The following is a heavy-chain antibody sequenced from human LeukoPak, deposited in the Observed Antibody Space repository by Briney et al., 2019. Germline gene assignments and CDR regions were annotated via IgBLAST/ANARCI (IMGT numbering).Heavy chain of an antibody. CDR2: ISGYNGNT. J-gene: IGHJ4*02. CDR3: ARSYITMVPHYFDY. Sequence: GASVKVSCKASGYTFTSYGISWVRQAPGQGLEWMGWISGYNGNTNYAQQKFQGRVTITADKSTSTAYMELSSLRSEDTAVYYCARSYITMVPHYFDYWGQGTLVTVSS. V-gene: IGHV1-18*01. CDR1: GYTFTSYG. D-gene: IGHD3-10*01.